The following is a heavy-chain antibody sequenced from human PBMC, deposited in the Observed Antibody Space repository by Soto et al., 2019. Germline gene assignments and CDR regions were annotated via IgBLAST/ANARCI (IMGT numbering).Heavy chain of an antibody. CDR1: GFTFSEYW. CDR2: INSDGSRT. J-gene: IGHJ4*02. CDR3: VRAYCSGGSCYSKPFEY. V-gene: IGHV3-74*01. D-gene: IGHD2-15*01. Sequence: GGSLRLSCAASGFTFSEYWMHWVRQDPGKGLVWVSRINSDGSRTTYADAVKGRFTISRDNAKNTLYLQMNSLRAEDTAVYYCVRAYCSGGSCYSKPFEYWGQGTLVTVSS.